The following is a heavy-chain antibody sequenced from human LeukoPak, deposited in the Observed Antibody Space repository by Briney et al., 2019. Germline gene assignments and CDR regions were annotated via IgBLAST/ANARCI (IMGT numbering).Heavy chain of an antibody. CDR3: ARESYDAFDI. V-gene: IGHV3-13*01. D-gene: IGHD1-26*01. CDR1: GFTFSSYD. Sequence: SLRHACAASGFTFSSYDMHWVPQATAKGLEWVSAIGTAGDTYYEGSVQGRYTIARVNAKTSLYLQMNSLRAGDTAVYYCARESYDAFDIWGQRTMVTVSS. CDR2: IGTAGDT. J-gene: IGHJ3*02.